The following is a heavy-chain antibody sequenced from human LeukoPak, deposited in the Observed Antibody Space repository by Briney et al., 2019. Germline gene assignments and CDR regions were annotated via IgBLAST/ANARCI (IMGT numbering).Heavy chain of an antibody. V-gene: IGHV4-39*01. CDR3: AAHSLNYGESY. D-gene: IGHD3-10*01. CDR1: AGSINNDIYF. Sequence: KSSETLSLTCTVSAGSINNDIYFWGWIRQPPGKGLEWIASVYHGDDTYYRPSLKSRVTISKDRSKNQFSLRMTSVTAADTAVYYCAAHSLNYGESYWGQGTLVTVSS. CDR2: VYHGDDT. J-gene: IGHJ4*02.